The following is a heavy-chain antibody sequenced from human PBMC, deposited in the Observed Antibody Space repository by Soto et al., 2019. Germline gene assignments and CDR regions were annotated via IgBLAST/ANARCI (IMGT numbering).Heavy chain of an antibody. CDR2: IYWDDDK. J-gene: IGHJ2*01. Sequence: SGPTLVNPTQTLTLTCTFSGFSLSTSGVGLGWFRQPPGKALEWLALIYWDDDKRYSPSLNTRLTITKDTSKNQVVLTMTNMDPVDTATYYCAHRIYDENVYWFLGLWGRGTLVTVSS. V-gene: IGHV2-5*02. D-gene: IGHD5-12*01. CDR1: GFSLSTSGVG. CDR3: AHRIYDENVYWFLGL.